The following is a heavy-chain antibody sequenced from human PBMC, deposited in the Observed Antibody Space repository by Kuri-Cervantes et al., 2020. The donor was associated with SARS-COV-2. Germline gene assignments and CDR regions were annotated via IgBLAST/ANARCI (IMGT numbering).Heavy chain of an antibody. J-gene: IGHJ3*01. Sequence: GESLKISCAASGFTFSDYYMGWIRQAPGKGLEWVSYISSSGSTIYYADSVKGRFTISRDSVRNILYLQMGSLRPEDSALYYCARHHPKYGSRSYTNGAFDVWGQGTMVTVSS. CDR3: ARHHPKYGSRSYTNGAFDV. V-gene: IGHV3-11*01. D-gene: IGHD3-10*01. CDR2: ISSSGSTI. CDR1: GFTFSDYY.